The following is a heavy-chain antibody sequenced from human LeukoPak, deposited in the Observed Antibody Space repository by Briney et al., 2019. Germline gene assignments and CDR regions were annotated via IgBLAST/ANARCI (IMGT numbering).Heavy chain of an antibody. D-gene: IGHD4-11*01. CDR1: GGSISSSSYY. J-gene: IGHJ4*02. Sequence: PSETLSLTCTDSGGSISSSSYYWGWIRQPPGKGLEWIGSIYYSGTTYYNPSLKSRLTMSVDTSKNQFSLRLSSVTAADTAVYYCAPKGGGYYSWDQGTLVTVSS. V-gene: IGHV4-39*07. CDR3: APKGGGYYS. CDR2: IYYSGTT.